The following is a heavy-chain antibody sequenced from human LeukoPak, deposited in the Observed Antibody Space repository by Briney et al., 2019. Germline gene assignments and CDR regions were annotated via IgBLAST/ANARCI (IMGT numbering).Heavy chain of an antibody. V-gene: IGHV4-59*01. J-gene: IGHJ4*02. CDR3: ARGHFDWLLPIDC. Sequence: SETLSLTCTVSGGSISSYYWSWIRQPPGKGLEWIGYIYYSGSTNYNPSLKSRVTISVDTSKNQFSLKLSSVTAADTAVYYCARGHFDWLLPIDCWGQGTLVTVSS. CDR1: GGSISSYY. D-gene: IGHD3-9*01. CDR2: IYYSGST.